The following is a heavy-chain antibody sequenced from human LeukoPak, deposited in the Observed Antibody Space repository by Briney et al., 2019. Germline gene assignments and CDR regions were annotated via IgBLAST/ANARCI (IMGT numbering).Heavy chain of an antibody. J-gene: IGHJ4*02. V-gene: IGHV3-23*01. CDR3: AKDPFGGWDY. CDR1: GFTFSSYA. CDR2: ISGSGGST. D-gene: IGHD3-16*01. Sequence: GGSLRLSCAASGFTFSSYAMSWGRQAPGKGLEWASAISGSGGSTYYADSVKGRFTISRDNSKNTLYLQMNSLRAEDTAVYYCAKDPFGGWDYWGQGTLVTVSS.